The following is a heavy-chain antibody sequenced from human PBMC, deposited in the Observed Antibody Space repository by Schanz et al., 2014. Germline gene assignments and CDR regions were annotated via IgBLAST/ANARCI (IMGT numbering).Heavy chain of an antibody. CDR1: GFTFSNAW. D-gene: IGHD3-10*01. CDR3: STTPNFYASGTYSWFDP. J-gene: IGHJ5*02. Sequence: VQLVESGGGVVQPGGSLRLSCAASGFTFSNAWMNWVRQGPGNRLEWVGRIKSRSDGGKTDYAAPVKGRFIISRDDSRNTLYLQMSGLKTEDTAVYYCSTTPNFYASGTYSWFDPWGQGTRVTVSS. CDR2: IKSRSDGGKT. V-gene: IGHV3-15*01.